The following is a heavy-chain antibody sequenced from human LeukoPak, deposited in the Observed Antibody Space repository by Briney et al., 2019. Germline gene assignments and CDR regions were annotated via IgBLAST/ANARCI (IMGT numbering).Heavy chain of an antibody. V-gene: IGHV3-30*02. Sequence: GGSLRLSCAASGFTFSSYGMHWVRQAPGKGLEWVAFIRYDRSNKYYADSVKGRFTICRDNSKNTLYLQMNSLRAEDTAVYYCAILAVVAAPDAFDIWGQGTMVTVSS. CDR2: IRYDRSNK. CDR1: GFTFSSYG. D-gene: IGHD2-15*01. J-gene: IGHJ3*02. CDR3: AILAVVAAPDAFDI.